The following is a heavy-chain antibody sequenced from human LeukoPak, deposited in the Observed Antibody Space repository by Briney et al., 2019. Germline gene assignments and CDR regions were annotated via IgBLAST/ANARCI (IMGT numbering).Heavy chain of an antibody. Sequence: PGGSLRLSCAASGFTVSSNYMSWVRQAPGKGPEWVSVIYSGGSTYYADSVKGRFTISRDNSKNTLYLQMNSLRAEDTAVYYCARELLPPFDAFDIWGQGTMVTVSS. D-gene: IGHD3-22*01. J-gene: IGHJ3*02. V-gene: IGHV3-53*01. CDR3: ARELLPPFDAFDI. CDR2: IYSGGST. CDR1: GFTVSSNY.